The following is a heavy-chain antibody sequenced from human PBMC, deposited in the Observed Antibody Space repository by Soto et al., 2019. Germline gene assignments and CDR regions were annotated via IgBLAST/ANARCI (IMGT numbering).Heavy chain of an antibody. D-gene: IGHD3-22*01. V-gene: IGHV1-69*01. Sequence: QVQLVQSGAEVKKPGSSVEVSCKASGGTFSSYAISWVRQAPGQGLEWMGGIIPIFGTANYAQKFQGRVTITADESTSTAYMELSSLRSEDTAVYYCASYYYDSSGYYERGLFDPWGQGTLVTVSS. CDR1: GGTFSSYA. CDR2: IIPIFGTA. J-gene: IGHJ5*02. CDR3: ASYYYDSSGYYERGLFDP.